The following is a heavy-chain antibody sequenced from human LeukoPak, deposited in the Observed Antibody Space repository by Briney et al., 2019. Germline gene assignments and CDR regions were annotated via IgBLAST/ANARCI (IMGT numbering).Heavy chain of an antibody. J-gene: IGHJ4*02. CDR1: GFTFGSYW. V-gene: IGHV3-7*04. Sequence: GGSLRLSGAAPGFTFGSYWMRGVGQAPGKGLEGVDNIKPDGSQQYYVASVKGRFTISRDNAKNSLYLQMNSLRVEDPALYYCGRGGDYWGQGTLVTVSS. D-gene: IGHD3-16*01. CDR2: IKPDGSQQ. CDR3: GRGGDY.